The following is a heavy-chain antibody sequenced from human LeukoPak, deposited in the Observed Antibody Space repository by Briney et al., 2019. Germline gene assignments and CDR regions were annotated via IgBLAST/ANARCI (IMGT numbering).Heavy chain of an antibody. Sequence: SETLSLTCSVSGGSINTYYWSWIRQAPGKGLEWIGFIYYTGSTNYNPSLKSRVTMSVDTSKSQFSLKLTSVTAAHTALYYCARGANRLDSWGRGTLVTVSS. CDR1: GGSINTYY. D-gene: IGHD1-14*01. V-gene: IGHV4-59*12. CDR3: ARGANRLDS. J-gene: IGHJ4*02. CDR2: IYYTGST.